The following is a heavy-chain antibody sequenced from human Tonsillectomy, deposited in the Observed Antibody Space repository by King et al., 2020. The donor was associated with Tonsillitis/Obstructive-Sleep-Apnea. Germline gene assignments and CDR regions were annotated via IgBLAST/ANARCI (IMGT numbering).Heavy chain of an antibody. J-gene: IGHJ6*03. CDR3: ARAGGGGDFYYHYMDV. CDR1: GFSFSIYS. Sequence: VQLVESGGGLVKPGGSLRLSCAASGFSFSIYSMNWVRQAPGKGLEWVASISSGSRHIYDADSVKGRLTISRDNAKKSLYLQRNSLRVDDTAVYYCARAGGGGDFYYHYMDVWGKGTTVTVSS. V-gene: IGHV3-21*01. CDR2: ISSGSRHI. D-gene: IGHD3-16*01.